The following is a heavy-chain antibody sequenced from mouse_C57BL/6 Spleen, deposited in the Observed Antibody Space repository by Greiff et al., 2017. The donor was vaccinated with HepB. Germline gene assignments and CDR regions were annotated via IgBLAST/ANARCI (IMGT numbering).Heavy chain of an antibody. V-gene: IGHV1-19*01. D-gene: IGHD4-1*01. CDR3: ARRLTGTRGYYFDY. Sequence: EVKLQQSGPVLVKPGASVKMSCKASGYTFTDYYMNWVKQSHGKSLEWIGVINPYNGGTSYNQKFKGKATLTVDKSSSTAYMELNSLTSEDSAVYYCARRLTGTRGYYFDYWGQGTTLTVSS. J-gene: IGHJ2*01. CDR1: GYTFTDYY. CDR2: INPYNGGT.